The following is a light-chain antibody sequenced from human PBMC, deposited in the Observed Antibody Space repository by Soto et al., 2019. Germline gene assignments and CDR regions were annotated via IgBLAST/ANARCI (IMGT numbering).Light chain of an antibody. V-gene: IGLV2-8*01. Sequence: QSALTQPPSASGSPGQSVTISCTGTSSDVGGYNYVSWYQQHPGKAPKLMIYSVSDRPPGIPDRFSGSKSDNTAYLTVSGLQAEDEADYYCSSFAGSDIVVFGGGTKVTVL. J-gene: IGLJ2*01. CDR1: SSDVGGYNY. CDR2: SVS. CDR3: SSFAGSDIVV.